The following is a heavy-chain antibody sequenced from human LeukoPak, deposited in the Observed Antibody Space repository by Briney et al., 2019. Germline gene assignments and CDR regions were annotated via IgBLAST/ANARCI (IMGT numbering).Heavy chain of an antibody. V-gene: IGHV3-23*01. Sequence: GGSLRLSCAASGFTFSSYAMSWVRQAPGKGLEWVSAISGSGGSTYYADSVKGRFTISRDNSKNTLYLQMNSLRAEDTAVYYCARAQYYSDSTGYYYLHYWGQGILVTVSS. CDR1: GFTFSSYA. J-gene: IGHJ4*02. CDR3: ARAQYYSDSTGYYYLHY. CDR2: ISGSGGST. D-gene: IGHD3-22*01.